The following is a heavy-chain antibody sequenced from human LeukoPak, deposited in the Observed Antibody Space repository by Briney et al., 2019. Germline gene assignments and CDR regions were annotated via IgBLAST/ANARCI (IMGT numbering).Heavy chain of an antibody. D-gene: IGHD3-3*01. J-gene: IGHJ4*02. V-gene: IGHV4-38-2*01. CDR2: IYLSGST. CDR3: ARHRYDFWSGNDY. CDR1: GYSISSGYY. Sequence: SETLSLTCAVSGYSISSGYYWGWIRQPPGKGLEWIGSIYLSGSTYYNPSLKSRVTISVDTSKNQFSLKLSSVTAADTAVCYCARHRYDFWSGNDYWGQGTLVTVSS.